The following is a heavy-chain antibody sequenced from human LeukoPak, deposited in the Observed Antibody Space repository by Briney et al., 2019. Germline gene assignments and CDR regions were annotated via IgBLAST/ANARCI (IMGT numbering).Heavy chain of an antibody. Sequence: GGSLRLSCAASGFTFSSYWMSWVRQAPGKGLEWVANIKQDGSEKYYVDSVKGRFTISRDNAKNSLYLQMNSLRAEDMAVYYCARESSGWAYYYYYMDVWGKGTTVTVSS. V-gene: IGHV3-7*01. J-gene: IGHJ6*03. CDR2: IKQDGSEK. CDR1: GFTFSSYW. D-gene: IGHD6-19*01. CDR3: ARESSGWAYYYYYMDV.